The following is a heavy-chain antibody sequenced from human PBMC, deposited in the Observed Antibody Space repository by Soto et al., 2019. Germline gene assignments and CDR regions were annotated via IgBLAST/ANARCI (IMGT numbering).Heavy chain of an antibody. J-gene: IGHJ4*02. CDR3: TRAFPGPTGTTTFDK. D-gene: IGHD1-1*01. Sequence: QVQLVQSGAEVMKPGASVKVSCMSFGYTFTTYHMYWVRQAPGQGLEWMGKINPSGGSTRYAHRFQGRVTMTRDTSTSTVYMELSRLTSEDTAVYYCTRAFPGPTGTTTFDKWGQGTLVTVSS. CDR2: INPSGGST. V-gene: IGHV1-46*03. CDR1: GYTFTTYH.